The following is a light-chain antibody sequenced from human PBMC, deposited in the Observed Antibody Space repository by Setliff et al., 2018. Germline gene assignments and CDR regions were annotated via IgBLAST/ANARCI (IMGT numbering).Light chain of an antibody. CDR1: SSDVGGYNY. J-gene: IGLJ1*01. V-gene: IGLV2-14*01. CDR2: EVS. Sequence: ALTQPASVSGSPGQSITISCTGTSSDVGGYNYVSWYQQHPGKAPKLMIYEVSNRPSGVSNRFSGSKSGNTASLTISGLQAEDEADYYCSSYTSSRTDLFGTGTKVTVL. CDR3: SSYTSSRTDL.